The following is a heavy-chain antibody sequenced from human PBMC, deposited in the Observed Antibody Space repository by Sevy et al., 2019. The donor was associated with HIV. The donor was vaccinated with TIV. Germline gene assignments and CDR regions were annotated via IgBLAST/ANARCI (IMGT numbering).Heavy chain of an antibody. CDR2: ISGSGGST. CDR1: GFTFSSYA. CDR3: AKVRAHDYYDILTGPEDY. D-gene: IGHD3-9*01. V-gene: IGHV3-23*01. Sequence: GGSLRLSCAASGFTFSSYAMSWVRQAPGKGLEWVSAISGSGGSTYYADSVKGRFKISRDNSKNTLYLQMNSLRAEDTAVYYCAKVRAHDYYDILTGPEDYWGQGTLVTVSS. J-gene: IGHJ4*02.